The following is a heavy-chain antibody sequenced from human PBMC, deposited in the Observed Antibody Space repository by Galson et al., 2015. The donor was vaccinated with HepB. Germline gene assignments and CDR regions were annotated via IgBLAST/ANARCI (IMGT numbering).Heavy chain of an antibody. CDR3: ARGSLRTLLIFGVVRNWFDP. J-gene: IGHJ5*02. CDR1: GGSFSGYY. CDR2: INHSGST. V-gene: IGHV4-34*01. D-gene: IGHD3-3*01. Sequence: SETLSLTCAVYGGSFSGYYWSWIRQPPGKGLEWIGEINHSGSTNYNPSLKSRVTISVDTSKNRFSLKLSSVTAADTAVYYCARGSLRTLLIFGVVRNWFDPWGQGTLVTVSS.